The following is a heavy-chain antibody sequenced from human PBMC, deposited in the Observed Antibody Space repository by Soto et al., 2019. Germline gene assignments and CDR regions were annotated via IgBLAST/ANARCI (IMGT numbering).Heavy chain of an antibody. D-gene: IGHD3-22*01. CDR3: ARDNKYYYDSSGHSNWFDP. CDR2: IYHSGST. J-gene: IGHJ5*02. CDR1: GGSISSGGYS. V-gene: IGHV4-30-2*01. Sequence: SETLSLTCAVSGGSISSGGYSWSWIRQPPGKGLEWIGYIYHSGSTYYNPSLKSRVTISVDRSKNQFSLKLSSVTAADTAVYYCARDNKYYYDSSGHSNWFDPWGQGTLVTVSS.